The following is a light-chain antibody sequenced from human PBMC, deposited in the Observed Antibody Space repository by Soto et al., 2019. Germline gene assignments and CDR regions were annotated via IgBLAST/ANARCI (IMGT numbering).Light chain of an antibody. CDR3: QQYVSTPLT. CDR2: GAS. V-gene: IGKV3-20*01. Sequence: EIVFTQSPCTLSLSPVERSTLSCRASQSVGTYFAWYQQKPGQAPRLLIYGASSRATGIPDRFSGSGSGTDFTLTISRLEPEDFAVYYCQQYVSTPLTFGGGTKVDIK. CDR1: QSVGTY. J-gene: IGKJ4*01.